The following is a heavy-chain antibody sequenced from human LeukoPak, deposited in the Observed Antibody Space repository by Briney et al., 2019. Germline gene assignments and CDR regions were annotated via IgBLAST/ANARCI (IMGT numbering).Heavy chain of an antibody. V-gene: IGHV1-69*05. CDR3: ARGGVEMATPYYFDY. CDR1: GGTFSSYA. D-gene: IGHD5-24*01. J-gene: IGHJ4*02. Sequence: GASVKVSCKASGGTFSSYAISWVRQDPGQGLEWMGGIIPIFGTANYAQKFQGRVTITTDESTSTAYMELSSLRSEDTAVYYCARGGVEMATPYYFDYWGQGTLVTVSS. CDR2: IIPIFGTA.